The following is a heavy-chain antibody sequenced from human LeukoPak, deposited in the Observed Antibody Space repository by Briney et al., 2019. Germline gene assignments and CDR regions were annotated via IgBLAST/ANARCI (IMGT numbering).Heavy chain of an antibody. D-gene: IGHD5-12*01. CDR2: ISSSSSTI. CDR3: ARGGYQHYALVDY. V-gene: IGHV3-48*04. J-gene: IGHJ4*02. Sequence: GGSLSLSCAASGFTFSSYSMNCVRQAPGEGLEWVSYISSSSSTIYYADSVKGRFTISRDNAGNSLHLQMNSLRAEDSAMYYCARGGYQHYALVDYWGQGTLATASS. CDR1: GFTFSSYS.